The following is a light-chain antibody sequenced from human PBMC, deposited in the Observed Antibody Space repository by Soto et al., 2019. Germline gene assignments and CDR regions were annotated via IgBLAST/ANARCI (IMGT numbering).Light chain of an antibody. J-gene: IGKJ4*01. Sequence: DIQMTQSPSSLSASVGDRVTITCQASQDISKYLNWYQQKPGKAPKLLIYDASNLKKGVPSRFSGSGSGTDFSFTISNLQPEDIATYYCQKYDNVPLTFGGGTNVEIK. CDR3: QKYDNVPLT. CDR2: DAS. V-gene: IGKV1-33*01. CDR1: QDISKY.